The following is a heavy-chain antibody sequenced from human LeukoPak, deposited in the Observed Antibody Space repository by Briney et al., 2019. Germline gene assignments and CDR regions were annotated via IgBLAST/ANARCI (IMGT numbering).Heavy chain of an antibody. Sequence: GESLKISCKGSGYRFTNYWIGWVRQRPGKGLEWMESIYAGDSDTRYSPSFQGLVTISADKSISTAYLQWSSLKASDTAMYSCARRSVRPSQLERRTIRDYYMDVWGKGTTVTVSS. V-gene: IGHV5-51*01. J-gene: IGHJ6*03. CDR3: ARRSVRPSQLERRTIRDYYMDV. D-gene: IGHD1-1*01. CDR1: GYRFTNYW. CDR2: IYAGDSDT.